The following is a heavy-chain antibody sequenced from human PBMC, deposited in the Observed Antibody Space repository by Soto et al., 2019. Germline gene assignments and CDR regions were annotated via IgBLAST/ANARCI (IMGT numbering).Heavy chain of an antibody. CDR2: IYHSGST. D-gene: IGHD3-22*01. V-gene: IGHV4-4*02. J-gene: IGHJ5*02. CDR1: GGSISSSNW. Sequence: KTSETLSLTSAVSGGSISSSNWLLLLRHPPGKGLEWIGEIYHSGSTNYNPSLKSRVTISVDTSKNQFSLKLSSVTAADTAVYYCARDYYDSSGYNWFDPWGQGTLVTVSS. CDR3: ARDYYDSSGYNWFDP.